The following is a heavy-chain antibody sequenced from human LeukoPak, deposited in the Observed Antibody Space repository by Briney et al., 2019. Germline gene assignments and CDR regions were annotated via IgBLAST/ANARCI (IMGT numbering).Heavy chain of an antibody. CDR2: IYYSGSP. CDR1: GGSISSGDYY. V-gene: IGHV4-30-4*01. Sequence: SQTLSLTCTVSGGSISSGDYYWSWIRQPPGKGLEWIGYIYYSGSPYYNPSLKSRVTISVDTSKNQFSLKLSSVTAADTAVYYCARRAYYDSSGYYYFDYWGQGTLVTVSS. J-gene: IGHJ4*02. CDR3: ARRAYYDSSGYYYFDY. D-gene: IGHD3-22*01.